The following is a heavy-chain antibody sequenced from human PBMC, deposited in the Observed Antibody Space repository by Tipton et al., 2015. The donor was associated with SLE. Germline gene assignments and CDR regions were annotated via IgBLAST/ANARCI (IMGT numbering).Heavy chain of an antibody. CDR2: IYESGST. CDR1: GGSISGNYW. CDR3: ARGYKQLSRQWLATVYMDV. V-gene: IGHV4-4*02. J-gene: IGHJ6*03. D-gene: IGHD6-19*01. Sequence: TLSLTCAFPGGSISGNYWWSWVRQPPGKGLEWIGEIYESGSTKYNPSVKSRVTISVDTSKNQFSLRLNSVTAADTAVYYCARGYKQLSRQWLATVYMDVWGKGTTVTVSS.